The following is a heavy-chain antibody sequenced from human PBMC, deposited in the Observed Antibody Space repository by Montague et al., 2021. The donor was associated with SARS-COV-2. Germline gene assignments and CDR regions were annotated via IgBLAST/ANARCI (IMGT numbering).Heavy chain of an antibody. J-gene: IGHJ5*01. Sequence: TLSLTCSVLGDSINNVNYFWSWIRQPAGKGLEWIGRVYISGSTDYNPSLKSRVTMLLDKSANELTLQVTSVTAADTAVYYCARVSGYGSGSSFNWFDSWGQGLVVTVSS. V-gene: IGHV4-61*02. CDR2: VYISGST. CDR3: ARVSGYGSGSSFNWFDS. CDR1: GDSINNVNYF. D-gene: IGHD3-10*01.